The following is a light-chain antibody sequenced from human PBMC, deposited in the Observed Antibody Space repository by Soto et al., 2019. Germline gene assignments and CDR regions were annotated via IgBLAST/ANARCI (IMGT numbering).Light chain of an antibody. Sequence: QAVVTQEPSLTVSPGGTVTLTCGSSTGAVTSGHYPYWFQQKPGQAPRTLIYDTSNKHSWTPAWFSGSLLGGKAALTLSGAQPEDEADYYCLVFQSGAFVVFGGGTKLTVL. CDR2: DTS. V-gene: IGLV7-46*01. J-gene: IGLJ2*01. CDR1: TGAVTSGHY. CDR3: LVFQSGAFVV.